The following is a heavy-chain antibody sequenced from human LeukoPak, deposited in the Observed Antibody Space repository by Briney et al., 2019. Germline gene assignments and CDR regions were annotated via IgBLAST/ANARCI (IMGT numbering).Heavy chain of an antibody. J-gene: IGHJ4*02. CDR3: AKSRQPSPRYYFDY. D-gene: IGHD5-18*01. CDR1: GFTFSSYA. V-gene: IGHV3-23*01. Sequence: GGSLRLSCAASGFTFSSYAMSWVRQAPGKGLGWVSAISGSGGSTYYADSVKGRFTISRDNSKNTLYLQMNSLRAEDTAVYYCAKSRQPSPRYYFDYWGQGTLVTVSS. CDR2: ISGSGGST.